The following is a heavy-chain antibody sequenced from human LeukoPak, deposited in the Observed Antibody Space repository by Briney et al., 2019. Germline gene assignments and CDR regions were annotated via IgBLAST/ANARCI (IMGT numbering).Heavy chain of an antibody. J-gene: IGHJ2*01. CDR3: ARVTVLRYPHWYFDL. Sequence: SETLSLTCTVSGGSISSYYWSWIRQPPGKGLEWIGYIYYSGSTNYNPSLKSRVTISVDTSKNQFSLKLSSATAADTAVYYCARVTVLRYPHWYFDLWGRGTLVTVSS. V-gene: IGHV4-59*01. CDR2: IYYSGST. D-gene: IGHD3-9*01. CDR1: GGSISSYY.